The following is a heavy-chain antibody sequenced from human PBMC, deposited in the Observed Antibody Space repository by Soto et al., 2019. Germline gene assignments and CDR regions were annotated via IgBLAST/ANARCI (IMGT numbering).Heavy chain of an antibody. CDR1: GGSISGSNW. CDR3: ASSLEYNWFDP. CDR2: IYHSGST. V-gene: IGHV4-4*02. J-gene: IGHJ5*02. D-gene: IGHD1-1*01. Sequence: SETLSLTCAVSGGSISGSNWWSWVRQPPGKGLEWIGEIYHSGSTNYNPSLKSRVTMSVDKSKNQFSLRLNSVTAADTAVYYCASSLEYNWFDPWGQGTLVTVSS.